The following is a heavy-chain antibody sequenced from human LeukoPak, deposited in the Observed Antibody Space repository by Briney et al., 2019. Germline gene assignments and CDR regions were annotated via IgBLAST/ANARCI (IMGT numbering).Heavy chain of an antibody. CDR1: GFTFSSYG. J-gene: IGHJ6*02. D-gene: IGHD1-7*01. Sequence: GGSLRLSCAASGFTFSSYGMNWVRQAPGKGLEWVAVIWYDGSNKYYADSVKGRFTISRDNTKNTLYLQTNSLRAEDTAVYYCARYRGNWNYVAYGMDFWGQGTTVTVSS. V-gene: IGHV3-33*01. CDR2: IWYDGSNK. CDR3: ARYRGNWNYVAYGMDF.